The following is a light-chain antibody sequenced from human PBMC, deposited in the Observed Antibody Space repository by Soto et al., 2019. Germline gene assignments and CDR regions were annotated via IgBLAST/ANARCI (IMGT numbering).Light chain of an antibody. CDR2: RNN. J-gene: IGLJ1*01. Sequence: QSVLTQPPSASGTPGPRVTIPCSGSSSNFGSNYVYWYQQLPGTAPKLLIYRNNQRPSGVPDRFSGSKSGTSASLAISGLRSEDEADYYCAAWDDSLSGFYVFGTGTKVTVL. CDR1: SSNFGSNY. CDR3: AAWDDSLSGFYV. V-gene: IGLV1-47*01.